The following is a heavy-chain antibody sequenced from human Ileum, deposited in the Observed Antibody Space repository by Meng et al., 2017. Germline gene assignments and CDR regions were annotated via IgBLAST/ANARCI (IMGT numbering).Heavy chain of an antibody. D-gene: IGHD3-10*01. Sequence: QVQLVESGGGVVQPGGSLSRSCAASGFNFSAYTFHWFRQAPGEGLEWVAFISYIENTEHYADSVKDRFTISRDNSENTLSLQMNSLRLEDTAIYFCARESGESGSAFDIWGQGTMVTVSS. CDR1: GFNFSAYT. J-gene: IGHJ3*02. V-gene: IGHV3-30-3*01. CDR2: ISYIENTE. CDR3: ARESGESGSAFDI.